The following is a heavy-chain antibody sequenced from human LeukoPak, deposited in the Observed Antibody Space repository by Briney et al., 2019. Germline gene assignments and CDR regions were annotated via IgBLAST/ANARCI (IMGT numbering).Heavy chain of an antibody. CDR1: EYTFTGYY. CDR3: ARDFTMIVVVTSYYFDY. D-gene: IGHD3-22*01. J-gene: IGHJ4*02. V-gene: IGHV1-2*02. CDR2: INPNSGGT. Sequence: ASVKVSCKASEYTFTGYYMHWVRQAPGQGLEWMGWINPNSGGTNYAQKFQGRVTMTRDTSISTAYMELSRLRSDDTAVYYCARDFTMIVVVTSYYFDYWGQGTLVTVSS.